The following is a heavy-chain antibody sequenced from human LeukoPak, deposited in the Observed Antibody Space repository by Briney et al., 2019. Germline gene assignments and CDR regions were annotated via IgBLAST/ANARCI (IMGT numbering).Heavy chain of an antibody. CDR2: ISSSSTYI. J-gene: IGHJ4*02. CDR1: GFPFSDYW. V-gene: IGHV3-21*01. CDR3: AKAIVGATSFDY. Sequence: GGSLRLSCTTSGFPFSDYWMDWVRQAPGKGLEWVSSISSSSTYIYYADSVKGRFTISRDNAKNSLYLQMNSLRAEDTAVYYCAKAIVGATSFDYWGQGTLVTVSS. D-gene: IGHD1-26*01.